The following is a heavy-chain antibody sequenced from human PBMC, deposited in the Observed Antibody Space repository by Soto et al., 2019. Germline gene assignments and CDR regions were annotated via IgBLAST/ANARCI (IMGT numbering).Heavy chain of an antibody. V-gene: IGHV1-18*01. CDR3: ARDTPPTDY. J-gene: IGHJ4*02. CDR1: GYTFTSYH. CDR2: ISAYNTNT. Sequence: QVQLVQSGAEVKKPGASVKVSCKTSGYTFTSYHISWVRQAPGQGLEWMGWISAYNTNTNYAQKFQGRVTMTTETLTRTDYMELRSLRSDDTAVYYCARDTPPTDYWGQGTLVTVSS.